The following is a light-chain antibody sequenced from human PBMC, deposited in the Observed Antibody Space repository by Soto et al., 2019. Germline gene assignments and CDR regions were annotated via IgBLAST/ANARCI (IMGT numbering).Light chain of an antibody. J-gene: IGKJ4*01. Sequence: DIQMTQSPSSLSASVGDRVTIICRASQSISRYLNWYQQKPGKAPKLLIYGTSSLQSEVPSRFSGSGSGTDFTLTISSLQPEDCATYYCQQTYSTPLTVGGGTKVDIK. CDR2: GTS. CDR1: QSISRY. CDR3: QQTYSTPLT. V-gene: IGKV1-39*01.